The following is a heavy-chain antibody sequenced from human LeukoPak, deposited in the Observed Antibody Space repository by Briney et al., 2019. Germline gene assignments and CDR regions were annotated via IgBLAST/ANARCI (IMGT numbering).Heavy chain of an antibody. CDR1: GYTFTSYA. CDR2: INAGNGNT. J-gene: IGHJ4*02. CDR3: ARDTFGTSRPSEY. Sequence: ASVKVSCKASGYTFTSYAMHWVRQAPGQGLEWMGWINAGNGNTKYSQKFQGRVTISRDSSASTVHMELSSLRSDDTAIYYCARDTFGTSRPSEYWGQGTLVTVSS. D-gene: IGHD2-2*01. V-gene: IGHV1-3*01.